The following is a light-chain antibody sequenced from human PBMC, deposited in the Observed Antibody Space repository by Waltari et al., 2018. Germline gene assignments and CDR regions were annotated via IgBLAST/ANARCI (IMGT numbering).Light chain of an antibody. CDR3: SYYPDTHTPVV. Sequence: QSALTQPASVSGSPGQSVTISCTGLSSYGDEYRLIPWFRQPPGKAPKLILYDVSNRASDISNRFSGYKSGNTASLTISRLQADDEADYFCSYYPDTHTPVVFGGGTKLTV. CDR1: SSYGDEYRL. J-gene: IGLJ2*01. V-gene: IGLV2-14*03. CDR2: DVS.